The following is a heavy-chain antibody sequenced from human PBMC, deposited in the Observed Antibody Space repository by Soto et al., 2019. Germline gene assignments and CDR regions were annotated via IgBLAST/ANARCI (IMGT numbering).Heavy chain of an antibody. Sequence: QVQLVESGGGVVQPGTSLRLSCTTSGFTFSNHAMHWVRQAPGKGLEWVAQIWYDGSNKYYADSVKGRFTISRDNSRNMVYVQMNSLRVEDTGVYYCARDGQQLAPYALDVWGQGTSVTVSS. D-gene: IGHD6-13*01. CDR2: IWYDGSNK. CDR3: ARDGQQLAPYALDV. V-gene: IGHV3-33*01. CDR1: GFTFSNHA. J-gene: IGHJ6*02.